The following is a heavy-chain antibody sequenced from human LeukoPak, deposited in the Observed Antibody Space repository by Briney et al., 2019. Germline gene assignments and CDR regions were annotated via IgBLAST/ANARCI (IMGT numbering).Heavy chain of an antibody. CDR2: ISGSGGST. D-gene: IGHD3-3*01. V-gene: IGHV3-23*01. J-gene: IGHJ4*02. CDR3: AKDRALAAYDFWSGYYDYDY. CDR1: GFTFSSYA. Sequence: GGSLRLSCAASGFTFSSYAMSWVRQAPGKGLEWVSAISGSGGSTYCADSVKGRFTISRDNSKNTLYLQMNSLRAEDTAVYYCAKDRALAAYDFWSGYYDYDYWGQGTLVTVSS.